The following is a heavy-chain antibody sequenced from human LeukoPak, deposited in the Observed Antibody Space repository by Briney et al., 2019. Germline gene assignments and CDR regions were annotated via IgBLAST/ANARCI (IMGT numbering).Heavy chain of an antibody. Sequence: PSETLSLTCTVSGGSISSYYWSWIRQPPGKGLEWIGYIYHTGSTHYNPSLKSRVTISVVTSKNQFSLMLSSVTAADTAVYFCAGGYFSAWSGYFDYWGQGTLVAVSS. J-gene: IGHJ4*02. CDR3: AGGYFSAWSGYFDY. D-gene: IGHD6-19*01. V-gene: IGHV4-59*01. CDR1: GGSISSYY. CDR2: IYHTGST.